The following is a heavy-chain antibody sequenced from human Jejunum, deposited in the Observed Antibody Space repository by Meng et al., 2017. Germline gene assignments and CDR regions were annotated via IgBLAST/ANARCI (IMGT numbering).Heavy chain of an antibody. D-gene: IGHD2-21*02. CDR1: GGSFSTYD. V-gene: IGHV4-34*01. J-gene: IGHJ4*02. CDR3: RLAYCVSDCGDY. CDR2: IHHSGSI. Sequence: QVQVQQWGAGLLKPSETLSLTCAFQGGSFSTYDWSWIRQPPGKGLEWLGQIHHSGSINDNPSLKGRVTMSVDTSRSQISLKLNSVTAADTAVYYCRLAYCVSDCGDYWGQGTLVTV.